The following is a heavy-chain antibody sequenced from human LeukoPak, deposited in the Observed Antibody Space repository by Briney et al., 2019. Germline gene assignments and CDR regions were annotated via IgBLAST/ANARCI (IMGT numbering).Heavy chain of an antibody. V-gene: IGHV3-23*01. Sequence: GGSLRLSCAASGFTFSSYATSWVRQAPGKGLEWVSAISGSGGSTYYADSVKGRFTISRDNSKNTLYLQMNSLRAEDTAVYYCAKGRARGVITVPFDYWGQGTLVTVSS. CDR3: AKGRARGVITVPFDY. D-gene: IGHD3-10*01. CDR2: ISGSGGST. J-gene: IGHJ4*02. CDR1: GFTFSSYA.